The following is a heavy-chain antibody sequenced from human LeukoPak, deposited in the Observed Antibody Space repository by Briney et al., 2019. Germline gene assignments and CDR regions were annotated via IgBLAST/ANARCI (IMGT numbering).Heavy chain of an antibody. CDR2: ISSSSSYI. CDR3: ARVSSGYVTDY. Sequence: GGSLRLSCAASGFAFSSYSMNWVRQAPGKGLEWVSSISSSSSYIYYADSVKGRFTISRDNAKNSLYLQMNSLRAEDTAVYYCARVSSGYVTDYWGQGTLVTVSS. CDR1: GFAFSSYS. D-gene: IGHD5-12*01. J-gene: IGHJ4*02. V-gene: IGHV3-21*01.